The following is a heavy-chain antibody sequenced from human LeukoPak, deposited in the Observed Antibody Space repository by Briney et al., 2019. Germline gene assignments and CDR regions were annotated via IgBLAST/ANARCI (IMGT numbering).Heavy chain of an antibody. V-gene: IGHV3-21*01. Sequence: GGSLRLSCAASGFTFSSYSMNWVRQAPGKGLEWVSSISSSSSYIYYADSVKGRLTISRDNAKNSLYLQMNSLRAEDTAVYYCARDYIAARHPLDYWGQGTLVTVSS. CDR2: ISSSSSYI. J-gene: IGHJ4*02. CDR3: ARDYIAARHPLDY. CDR1: GFTFSSYS. D-gene: IGHD6-6*01.